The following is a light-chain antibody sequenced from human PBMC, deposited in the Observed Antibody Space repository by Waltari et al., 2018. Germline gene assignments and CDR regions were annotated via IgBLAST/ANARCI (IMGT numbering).Light chain of an antibody. Sequence: QSALTQPASVSGSPGQSITISCTGTSSDVGGYNYVSWYQQSPGKAPKLMISEVSNRPSGVSNRFSGSKSGNTASLTISGLQAEDEADYYCSSYTSSRLLVFGGGTQLTVL. V-gene: IGLV2-14*01. J-gene: IGLJ7*01. CDR3: SSYTSSRLLV. CDR1: SSDVGGYNY. CDR2: EVS.